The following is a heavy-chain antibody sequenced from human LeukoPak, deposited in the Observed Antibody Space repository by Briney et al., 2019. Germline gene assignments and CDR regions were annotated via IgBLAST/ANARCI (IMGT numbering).Heavy chain of an antibody. CDR3: AKKVVVGATSPYSDFQD. J-gene: IGHJ1*01. V-gene: IGHV3-23*01. Sequence: PGGSLRLSCVASGFTFSSYAMSWVRQAPGKGLEWVSATSGSGVTTHYVGSVKGRFSISRDNSKNTLYLQMNSLRAEDTALYYCAKKVVVGATSPYSDFQDWGQGTLVTVSS. CDR2: TSGSGVTT. CDR1: GFTFSSYA. D-gene: IGHD1-26*01.